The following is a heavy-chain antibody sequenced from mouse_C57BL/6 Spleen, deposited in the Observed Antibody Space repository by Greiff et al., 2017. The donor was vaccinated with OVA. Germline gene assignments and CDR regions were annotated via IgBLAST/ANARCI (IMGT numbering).Heavy chain of an antibody. J-gene: IGHJ2*01. CDR3: ARSGLRPYFDY. D-gene: IGHD1-1*01. CDR1: GYAFSSYW. V-gene: IGHV1-80*01. Sequence: QVQLKESGAELVKPGASVKISCKASGYAFSSYWMNWVKQRPGKGLEWIGQIYPGDGDTNYNGKFKGKATLTADKSSSTAYMQLSSLTSEDSAVYFCARSGLRPYFDYWGQGTTLTVSS. CDR2: IYPGDGDT.